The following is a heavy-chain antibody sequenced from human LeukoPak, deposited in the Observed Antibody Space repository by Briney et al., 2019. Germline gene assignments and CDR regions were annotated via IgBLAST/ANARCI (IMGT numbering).Heavy chain of an antibody. J-gene: IGHJ4*02. CDR1: GFTFSSYA. Sequence: GGSLRLSCAASGFTFSSYAMHWVRQAPGKGLEWVAVISYDGSNKYYADSVKGRFTISRDNSKNTLYLQMNSLRAEDTAVYYCARDRGRGYFDYWGQGTLVTVSS. CDR2: ISYDGSNK. V-gene: IGHV3-30*04. D-gene: IGHD3-10*01. CDR3: ARDRGRGYFDY.